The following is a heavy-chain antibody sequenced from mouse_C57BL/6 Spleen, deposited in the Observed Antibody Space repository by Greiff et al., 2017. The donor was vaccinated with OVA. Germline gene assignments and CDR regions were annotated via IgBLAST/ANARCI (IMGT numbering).Heavy chain of an antibody. CDR2: IRNKANGYTT. Sequence: EVQGVESGGGLVQPGGSLSLSCAASGFTFTDYYMSWVRQPPGKALEWLGFIRNKANGYTTEYSASVKGRFTISRDNSQSILYLQMNALRAEDSATYYCARFPPDGYFDVWGTGTTVTVSS. CDR1: GFTFTDYY. V-gene: IGHV7-3*01. CDR3: ARFPPDGYFDV. J-gene: IGHJ1*03.